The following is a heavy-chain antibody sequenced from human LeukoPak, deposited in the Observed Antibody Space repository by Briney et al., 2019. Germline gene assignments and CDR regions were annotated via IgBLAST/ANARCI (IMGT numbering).Heavy chain of an antibody. CDR2: ISSSSSYI. D-gene: IGHD3-22*01. J-gene: IGHJ4*02. V-gene: IGHV3-21*01. CDR3: ARDVYYYDSSGYDY. CDR1: GFTFSSYS. Sequence: GGSLRLSCAASGFTFSSYSMNWVRQAPGKGLEWVSSISSSSSYIYYADSVKGRFTISRDDAKNSLYLQMNSLRAEDTAVYYCARDVYYYDSSGYDYWGQGTLVTVSS.